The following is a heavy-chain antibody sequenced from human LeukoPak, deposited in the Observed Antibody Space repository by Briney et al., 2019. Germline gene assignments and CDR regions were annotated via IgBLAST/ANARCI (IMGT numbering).Heavy chain of an antibody. J-gene: IGHJ3*02. Sequence: PSETLSLTCAVSGGSISSSNWWSWVRQPPGKGLEWIGEIYHSGSTSYNPSLKSRVTISVDKSKNQFSLKLSSVTAADTAVYYCARASDYVNDAFDIWGQGTMVTVSS. CDR2: IYHSGST. V-gene: IGHV4-4*02. D-gene: IGHD4-17*01. CDR1: GGSISSSNW. CDR3: ARASDYVNDAFDI.